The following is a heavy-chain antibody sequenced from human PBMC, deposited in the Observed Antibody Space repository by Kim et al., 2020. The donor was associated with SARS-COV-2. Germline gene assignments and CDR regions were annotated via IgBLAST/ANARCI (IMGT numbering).Heavy chain of an antibody. CDR3: ARRRGTAAAEY. D-gene: IGHD6-13*01. CDR1: GGSFSGYY. CDR2: INHSGST. V-gene: IGHV4-34*01. Sequence: SETLSLTCAVYGGSFSGYYWSWIRQPPGKGLEWIGEINHSGSTNYNPSLKSRVTISVDTSKNQFSLKLSSVTAADTAVYYCARRRGTAAAEYWGQGTLVTVSS. J-gene: IGHJ4*02.